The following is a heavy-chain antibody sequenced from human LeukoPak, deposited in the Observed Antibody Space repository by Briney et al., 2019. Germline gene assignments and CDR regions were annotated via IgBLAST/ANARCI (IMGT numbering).Heavy chain of an antibody. CDR3: VKDYSTIPAAANPLFDY. D-gene: IGHD6-13*01. J-gene: IGHJ4*02. Sequence: GGSLRLSYAASGFTFSSYAVTWVRQAPGKGLEWGSGITGSGDTTFYADSVKGRFTISRDNSKNTLYLQMHSLRAEDTAVYYCVKDYSTIPAAANPLFDYWGQGALVTVSS. V-gene: IGHV3-23*01. CDR1: GFTFSSYA. CDR2: ITGSGDTT.